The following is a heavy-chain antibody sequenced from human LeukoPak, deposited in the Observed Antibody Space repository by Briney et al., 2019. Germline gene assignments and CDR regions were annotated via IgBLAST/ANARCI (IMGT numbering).Heavy chain of an antibody. V-gene: IGHV1-2*02. D-gene: IGHD2-2*01. CDR1: GYTFTGYH. CDR3: ARGGRGVPAAIWFDP. J-gene: IGHJ5*02. Sequence: GASVKVSCKASGYTFTGYHMHWVRQAHGQGLEWMGWINPNSGGTNYAQKFQGRVTMTRDTSISTAYMELSRLRSDDTAVYYCARGGRGVPAAIWFDPWGQGTLVTVSS. CDR2: INPNSGGT.